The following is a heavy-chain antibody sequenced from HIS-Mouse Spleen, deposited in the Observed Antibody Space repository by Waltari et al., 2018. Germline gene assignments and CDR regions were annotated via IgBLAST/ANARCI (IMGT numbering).Heavy chain of an antibody. J-gene: IGHJ1*01. D-gene: IGHD4-17*01. Sequence: EVQLVESGGGLVQPGGSLRLSCAASGFTFSGSWMPVVRHAPGKGLVGVSLINSDGGSTSYSDSVKGLFTISRDNAKNTLYLQMNSLRAEDTAVYYCARDGGGDYGDYVRAPEYFQHWGQGTLVTVSS. CDR1: GFTFSGSW. V-gene: IGHV3-74*01. CDR2: INSDGGST. CDR3: ARDGGGDYGDYVRAPEYFQH.